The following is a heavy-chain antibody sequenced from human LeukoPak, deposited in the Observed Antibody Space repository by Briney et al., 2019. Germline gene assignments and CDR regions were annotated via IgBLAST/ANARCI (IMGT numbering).Heavy chain of an antibody. CDR1: GYTFTTSG. D-gene: IGHD2-2*01. CDR3: ARGLVVPAAMGEFDY. V-gene: IGHV1-18*01. J-gene: IGHJ4*02. Sequence: ASVKASCKASGYTFTTSGINWVRQAPGQGLEWMGCINVYNGNTNYAQKFQGRITMTRDTSTSTAYMELRSLKSDDTAVYHCARGLVVPAAMGEFDYWGQGTLIAVSS. CDR2: INVYNGNT.